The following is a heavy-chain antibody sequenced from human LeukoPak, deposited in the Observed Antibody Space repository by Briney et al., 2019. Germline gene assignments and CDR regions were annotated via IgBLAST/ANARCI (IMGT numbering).Heavy chain of an antibody. D-gene: IGHD3-3*01. J-gene: IGHJ6*02. Sequence: PGGSLRLSCAASGFTFSSYSMNWVRQAPGKGLEWVSYISSSSSTIYYADSVKGRFTISRDNAKNSLYLQMNSLRAEDTALYYCAKDMGRVLLLRFLEWLPYYYGMDVWGQGTTVTVSS. CDR2: ISSSSSTI. V-gene: IGHV3-48*04. CDR3: AKDMGRVLLLRFLEWLPYYYGMDV. CDR1: GFTFSSYS.